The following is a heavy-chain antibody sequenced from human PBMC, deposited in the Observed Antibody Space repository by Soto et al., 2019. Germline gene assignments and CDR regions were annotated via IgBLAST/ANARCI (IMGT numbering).Heavy chain of an antibody. Sequence: EASVKVSCKASGYTFTSYGISWVRQAPGQGLEWMGWISAYNGNTNYAQKLQGRVTMTTDTSTSTAYMELRSLRSDDTAVYYCARDLNVLLWFGESNFDYWGQGTLVTVSS. D-gene: IGHD3-10*01. CDR2: ISAYNGNT. CDR1: GYTFTSYG. J-gene: IGHJ4*02. V-gene: IGHV1-18*01. CDR3: ARDLNVLLWFGESNFDY.